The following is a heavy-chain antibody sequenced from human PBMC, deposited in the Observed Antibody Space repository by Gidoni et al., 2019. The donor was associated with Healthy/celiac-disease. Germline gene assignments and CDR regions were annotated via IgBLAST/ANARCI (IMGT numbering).Heavy chain of an antibody. Sequence: EVQLLESGGGLVQPGGSLRLSCAASGFTFSSYAMSWVRQAPGKGLEWVSAISGSGGSTYYADSGKGRFTISRDNSKNTLYLQMNSLRAEDTAVYYCAKVQKPYDFWSGYYNWYFDLWGRGTLVTVSS. V-gene: IGHV3-23*01. CDR1: GFTFSSYA. CDR2: ISGSGGST. J-gene: IGHJ2*01. D-gene: IGHD3-3*01. CDR3: AKVQKPYDFWSGYYNWYFDL.